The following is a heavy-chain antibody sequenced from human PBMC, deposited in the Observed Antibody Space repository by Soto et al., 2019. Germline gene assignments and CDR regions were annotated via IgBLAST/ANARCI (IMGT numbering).Heavy chain of an antibody. D-gene: IGHD1-1*01. J-gene: IGHJ6*02. CDR2: IWYDGSNK. CDR3: ARDKGRGTGYGMDV. V-gene: IGHV3-33*01. CDR1: GFTFSSYG. Sequence: QVQLVESGGGVVQPGRSLRLSCAASGFTFSSYGMHWVRQAPGKGLEWVAVIWYDGSNKYYADSVKGRFTISRDNSKNTLYLQMNSLRAEDTAVYYCARDKGRGTGYGMDVWGQGTTVTVSS.